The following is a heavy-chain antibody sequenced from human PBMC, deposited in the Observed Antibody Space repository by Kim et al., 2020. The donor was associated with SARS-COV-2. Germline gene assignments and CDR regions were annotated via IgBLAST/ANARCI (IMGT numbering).Heavy chain of an antibody. CDR1: GGSISSSSYY. D-gene: IGHD2-2*02. Sequence: SETLSLTCTVSGGSISSSSYYWGWIRQPPGKGLEWIGSIYYSGSTYYNPSLKSRVTISVDTSKNQFSLKLSSVTAADTAVYYCARPRENVVPAAIAAGFDYWGQGTLVTVSS. J-gene: IGHJ4*02. V-gene: IGHV4-39*01. CDR2: IYYSGST. CDR3: ARPRENVVPAAIAAGFDY.